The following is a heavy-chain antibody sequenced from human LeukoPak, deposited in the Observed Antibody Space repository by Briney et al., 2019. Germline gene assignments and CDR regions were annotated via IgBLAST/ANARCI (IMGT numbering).Heavy chain of an antibody. V-gene: IGHV1-18*01. D-gene: IGHD3-22*01. Sequence: ASVKLSCKASGYTFTSYGISWVRQAPGQGLEWMGWISAYNGKTNYAQTLQGRVTMTKDTSASTAYMELRSLRSEDTAVYYCARNGYSGYFAYWGQGTLVTVSS. CDR1: GYTFTSYG. CDR2: ISAYNGKT. J-gene: IGHJ4*02. CDR3: ARNGYSGYFAY.